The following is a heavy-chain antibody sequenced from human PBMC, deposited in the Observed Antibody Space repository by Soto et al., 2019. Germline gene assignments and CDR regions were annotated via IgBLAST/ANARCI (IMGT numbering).Heavy chain of an antibody. Sequence: PGGSLRLSCAASGFTFSSYAMHWVRQAPGKGLEWVAVISYDGSNKYYADSVKGRFTISRDNSKNTLYLQMNSLRAEDTAVYYCARARFVAAFDYWGQGTLVTVSS. CDR2: ISYDGSNK. D-gene: IGHD6-19*01. J-gene: IGHJ4*02. CDR1: GFTFSSYA. CDR3: ARARFVAAFDY. V-gene: IGHV3-30-3*01.